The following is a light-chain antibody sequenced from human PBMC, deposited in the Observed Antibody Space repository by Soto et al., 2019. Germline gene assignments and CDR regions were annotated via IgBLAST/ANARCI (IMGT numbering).Light chain of an antibody. Sequence: EIVLTQSPATLSLSPGERATLSCRARQSVSSYLAWYQQKPGQAPRLLIYDTSNRAPGIPARFSGSGSGTDFTLTISSLEPEDFAVYFCQQRTKFLWTFGQGTKVDI. V-gene: IGKV3-11*01. CDR3: QQRTKFLWT. J-gene: IGKJ1*01. CDR1: QSVSSY. CDR2: DTS.